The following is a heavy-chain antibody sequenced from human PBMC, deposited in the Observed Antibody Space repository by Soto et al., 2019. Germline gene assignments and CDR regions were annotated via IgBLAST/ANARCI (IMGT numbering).Heavy chain of an antibody. V-gene: IGHV3-23*01. Sequence: QPGGSLRLSCAASGFSFSDYAMSWVRQAPGKGLEWVSVISESGGSTHYADSVRGRFTVSRDNSKNSLSLRMNSLRDEDTAVYFCAKRSPYSSGWYSPIFGYWGQGALVTVSS. D-gene: IGHD6-13*01. CDR2: ISESGGST. J-gene: IGHJ4*02. CDR1: GFSFSDYA. CDR3: AKRSPYSSGWYSPIFGY.